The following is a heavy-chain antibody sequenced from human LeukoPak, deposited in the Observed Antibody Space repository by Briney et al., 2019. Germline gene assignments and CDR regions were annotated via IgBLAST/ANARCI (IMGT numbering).Heavy chain of an antibody. V-gene: IGHV4-4*07. J-gene: IGHJ5*02. CDR3: ARVEYYYDSSSSYRYFDP. Sequence: PSETLSLTCTVSGGSISSYYGSWIRQPAGKGLEWIGRIYTTGSTNYNPSLKSRVTMSIDTSKKQFSLKLTSVTAADTAVYYCARVEYYYDSSSSYRYFDPWGQGTLVTVSS. CDR2: IYTTGST. CDR1: GGSISSYY. D-gene: IGHD3-22*01.